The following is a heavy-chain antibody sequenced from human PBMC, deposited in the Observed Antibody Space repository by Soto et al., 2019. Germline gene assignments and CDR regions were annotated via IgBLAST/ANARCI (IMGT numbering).Heavy chain of an antibody. Sequence: PVRPQRLSCAASEFTFRDYYMSRILQAPGKGLEGVSYISSSGSTIYYADSVKGRFTISRDNAKNSLYLQMNSLRAEDTDVYYCARAPGGLDFWGQGSLVIVFS. D-gene: IGHD3-10*01. CDR3: ARAPGGLDF. CDR1: EFTFRDYY. CDR2: ISSSGSTI. V-gene: IGHV3-11*01. J-gene: IGHJ4*02.